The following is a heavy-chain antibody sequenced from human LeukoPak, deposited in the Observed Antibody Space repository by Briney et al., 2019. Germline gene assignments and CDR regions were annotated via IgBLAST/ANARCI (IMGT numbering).Heavy chain of an antibody. J-gene: IGHJ6*03. CDR1: GGSISSSSYY. V-gene: IGHV4-39*07. D-gene: IGHD3-16*01. CDR2: IFYTGST. CDR3: ASGSSDAYYYYYYYHMDV. Sequence: PSETLSLTCTVSGGSISSSSYYWGWIRQPPGKGLEWIGSIFYTGSTYYNPSLKSRVTISVDTSKNQFSLKLTSVTAADTAVYYCASGSSDAYYYYYYYHMDVWGKGTTVTVSS.